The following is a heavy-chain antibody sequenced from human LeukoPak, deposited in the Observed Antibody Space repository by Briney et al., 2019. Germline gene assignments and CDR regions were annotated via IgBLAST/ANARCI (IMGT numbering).Heavy chain of an antibody. CDR3: ASGGSGKYYYYYYMDV. CDR1: GYAFTSYG. V-gene: IGHV1-2*02. CDR2: INPNSGGT. J-gene: IGHJ6*03. D-gene: IGHD3-10*01. Sequence: GASVKVSCKASGYAFTSYGISWVRQAPGQGLEWMGWINPNSGGTNYAQKFQGRVTMTRDTSISTAYMELSRLRSDDTAVYYCASGGSGKYYYYYYMDVWGKGTTVTISS.